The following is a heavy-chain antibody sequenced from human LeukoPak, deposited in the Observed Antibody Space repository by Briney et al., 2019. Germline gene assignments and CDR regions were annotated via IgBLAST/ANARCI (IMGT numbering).Heavy chain of an antibody. V-gene: IGHV3-30*18. CDR1: GFTFSAYG. CDR2: ISFDGGTS. D-gene: IGHD5-24*01. CDR3: AKSREGVPTRCLDS. J-gene: IGHJ4*02. Sequence: GGSLRLSCAASGFTFSAYGMNWVRQDPGKGLEWVAIISFDGGTSYYADSVKGRFTISRDTSKNTLYLQMDSLRAEDTAVYYCAKSREGVPTRCLDSWGQGTLVTVSS.